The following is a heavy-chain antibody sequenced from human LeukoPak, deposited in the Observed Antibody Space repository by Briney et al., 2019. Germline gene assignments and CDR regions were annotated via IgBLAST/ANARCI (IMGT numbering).Heavy chain of an antibody. CDR2: IYSTGTT. CDR1: GDSITSGSFY. CDR3: ARDSGFWLY. J-gene: IGHJ4*02. D-gene: IGHD3-22*01. V-gene: IGHV4-39*07. Sequence: SETLSLTCIVSGDSITSGSFYWGWISQTPGKGLEWIGNIYSTGTTSFNPSLKSRITMSVDTSKNQFSLSLTSVTAADTAVYFCARDSGFWLYWGQGTLVTVST.